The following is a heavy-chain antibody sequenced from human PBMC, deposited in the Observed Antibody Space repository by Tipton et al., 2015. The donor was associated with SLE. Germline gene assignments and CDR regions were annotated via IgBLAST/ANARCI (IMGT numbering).Heavy chain of an antibody. D-gene: IGHD1-26*01. CDR2: ISGYIDNT. V-gene: IGHV1-18*01. CDR1: GYTFISYG. CDR3: AKLLCSGGRFCYYGMDV. J-gene: IGHJ6*02. Sequence: QLVQSGAEVKKPGASVKVSCKASGYTFISYGISWVRQAPGQGLEWMGWISGYIDNTKYAQKFQGRVTMTTDTSSSTAYMEVSRLRSDDTAIYYCAKLLCSGGRFCYYGMDVWGQGTSVTVSS.